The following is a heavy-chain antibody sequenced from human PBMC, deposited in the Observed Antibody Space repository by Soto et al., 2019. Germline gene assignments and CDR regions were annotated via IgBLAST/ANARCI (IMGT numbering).Heavy chain of an antibody. D-gene: IGHD2-8*01. V-gene: IGHV1-18*01. J-gene: IGHJ4*02. CDR3: ARDDVGYCSNGVCYTKPLDY. CDR2: ISTYIGNT. CDR1: GYTFTSYG. Sequence: QVQLVQSGAEVKKPGASVKVSCKASGYTFTSYGISWVRQAPGQGLEWMGWISTYIGNTHYAQKFQGRVTMTTDTSTTTAYLELSSLRSDDTAVYYCARDDVGYCSNGVCYTKPLDYWGQGALVTVSS.